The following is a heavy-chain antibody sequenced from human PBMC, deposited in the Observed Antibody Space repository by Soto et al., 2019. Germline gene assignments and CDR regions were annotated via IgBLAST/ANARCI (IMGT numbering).Heavy chain of an antibody. J-gene: IGHJ4*02. V-gene: IGHV4-39*01. D-gene: IGHD2-15*01. CDR1: GGSISTSSYY. CDR2: IYYSGGT. Sequence: QLQLQESGPGLVKPSETLSLTCTVSGGSISTSSYYWGWIRQPPGKGLEWIGSIYYSGGTYYNPSLKSGVTITVDTSKNQFSLKPSSVTAADTAVYYCARHPVRYCRGGSCYSKWGQGTLVTVSS. CDR3: ARHPVRYCRGGSCYSK.